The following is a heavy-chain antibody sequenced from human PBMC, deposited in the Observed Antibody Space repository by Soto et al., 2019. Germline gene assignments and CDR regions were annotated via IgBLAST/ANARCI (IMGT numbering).Heavy chain of an antibody. V-gene: IGHV3-23*01. J-gene: IGHJ4*02. CDR1: GFTFSSDA. D-gene: IGHD5-12*01. Sequence: GVLRLSCAATGFTFSSDAMNWVRQTPGKGLEWVSAIGGSGDEIYYADSVKGRFTISRDNSKNTLYLQVNSLRADDTAVYYCVKSPRSGYEATWDYWGQGTQVTVSS. CDR3: VKSPRSGYEATWDY. CDR2: IGGSGDEI.